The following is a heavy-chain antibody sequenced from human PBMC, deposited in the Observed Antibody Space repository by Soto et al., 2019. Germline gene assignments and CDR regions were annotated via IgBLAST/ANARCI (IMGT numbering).Heavy chain of an antibody. D-gene: IGHD3-10*01. CDR3: AREGFGEFLYYYYYGMDV. CDR1: GFTFSSYS. J-gene: IGHJ6*02. CDR2: ISSSSSYI. Sequence: GGSLRLSCAASGFTFSSYSMNWVRQAPGKGLEWVSSISSSSSYIYYADSVKGRFTISRDNAKNSLYLQMNSLRAEETAVYYCAREGFGEFLYYYYYGMDVWGQGTTVTVSS. V-gene: IGHV3-21*01.